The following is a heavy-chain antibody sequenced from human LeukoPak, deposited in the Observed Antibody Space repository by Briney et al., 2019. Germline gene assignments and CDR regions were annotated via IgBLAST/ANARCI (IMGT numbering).Heavy chain of an antibody. J-gene: IGHJ4*02. Sequence: GGSLRLSCAASGFTFSSYSMNWVRQAPGKGLEWVSSISSSSSYIYYADSVKGRFTISRDNSKNMLYLQMNSLRAEDTALYYCAKDLRNMAAGDCWGQGTLVTVSS. V-gene: IGHV3-21*01. CDR2: ISSSSSYI. CDR1: GFTFSSYS. CDR3: AKDLRNMAAGDC. D-gene: IGHD6-13*01.